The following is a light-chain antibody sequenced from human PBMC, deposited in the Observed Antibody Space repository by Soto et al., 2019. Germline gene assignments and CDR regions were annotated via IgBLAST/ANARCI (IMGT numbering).Light chain of an antibody. V-gene: IGKV1-33*01. Sequence: DIQMTQSPSSLSASVGDRVTITCQASQDISNYLNWYQQKPGKASKLLINDASRLQPGVPSRFSGSGSGTDFTFTISNLQPEDMATYYCQHYDNVPYTFGQGTKLEIK. CDR2: DAS. CDR1: QDISNY. J-gene: IGKJ2*01. CDR3: QHYDNVPYT.